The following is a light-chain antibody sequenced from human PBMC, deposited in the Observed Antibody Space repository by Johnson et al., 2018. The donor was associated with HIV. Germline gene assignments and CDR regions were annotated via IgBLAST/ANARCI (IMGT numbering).Light chain of an antibody. CDR3: GTWYSSLSAVRGYV. J-gene: IGLJ1*01. V-gene: IGLV1-51*01. CDR1: SSNIGNNY. Sequence: AVLTQPPSVSAAPGQKVTISCSGSSSNIGNNYVSWYQQLPGTAPKLLIYDNNKRPSGIPDRFSGSKSGTSATLGITGLQTGDEADYYCGTWYSSLSAVRGYVFGTGTKVTVL. CDR2: DNN.